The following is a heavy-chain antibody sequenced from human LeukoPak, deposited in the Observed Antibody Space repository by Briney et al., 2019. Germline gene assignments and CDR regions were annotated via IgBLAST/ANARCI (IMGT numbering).Heavy chain of an antibody. CDR1: GYTFTGYY. D-gene: IGHD6-13*01. CDR3: ASRGEGSSWTFDY. Sequence: GASVKVSCKASGYTFTGYYMHWVRQAPGQGLEWMGWINPNSGGTNYAQKFQGRVTMTRDTSIGTAYMELSRLRSDDTAVYYCASRGEGSSWTFDYWGQGTLVTVSS. CDR2: INPNSGGT. V-gene: IGHV1-2*02. J-gene: IGHJ4*02.